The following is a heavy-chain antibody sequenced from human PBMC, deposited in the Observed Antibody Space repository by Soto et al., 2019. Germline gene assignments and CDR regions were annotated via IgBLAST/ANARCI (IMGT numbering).Heavy chain of an antibody. CDR2: ISGSGGST. V-gene: IGHV3-23*01. CDR1: GFTFSSYS. CDR3: AKDNWRIAVAGFYPPKD. J-gene: IGHJ4*02. D-gene: IGHD6-19*01. Sequence: PGGSMRLSCAASGFTFSSYSMSWLRQAPGKGLEWVSAISGSGGSTYYADSVKGRFTISRDNSKNTLYLQMNSLRAEDTAVYYCAKDNWRIAVAGFYPPKDWGQGTLVTVSS.